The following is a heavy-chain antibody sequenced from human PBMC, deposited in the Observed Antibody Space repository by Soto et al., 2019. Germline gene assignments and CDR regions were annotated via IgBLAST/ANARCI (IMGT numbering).Heavy chain of an antibody. CDR1: GFTFRNYG. CDR3: VRAAGYSGNDYVYYYGMDV. CDR2: VWYDGGNK. D-gene: IGHD5-12*01. V-gene: IGHV3-33*01. Sequence: QVQLVESGGGVVQPGRSLRLSCAASGFTFRNYGMHWVRQAPAKGLEWVALVWYDGGNKNYVDSVQGRFTISRDNSKNTLYLQMNSLRDEDTAVYYCVRAAGYSGNDYVYYYGMDVXGXGTTVTVSS. J-gene: IGHJ6*04.